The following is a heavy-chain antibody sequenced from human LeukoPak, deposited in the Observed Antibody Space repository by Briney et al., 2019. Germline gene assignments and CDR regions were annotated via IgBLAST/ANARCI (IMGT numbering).Heavy chain of an antibody. V-gene: IGHV3-48*03. CDR1: GFTFSGYE. J-gene: IGHJ4*02. CDR2: ISSSGYGI. CDR3: ARDRPYDSIGDPIDY. D-gene: IGHD3-22*01. Sequence: PGGSLRLSCAASGFTFSGYEMNWVRQAPGKGLEWVSYISSSGYGIYYADSVKGRFTISRDNAKNSLYLQMNTLRAEDTAVYYCARDRPYDSIGDPIDYWGQGTLVTVSS.